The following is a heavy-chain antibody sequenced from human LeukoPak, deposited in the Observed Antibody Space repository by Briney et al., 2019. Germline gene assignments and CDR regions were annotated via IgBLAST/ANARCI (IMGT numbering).Heavy chain of an antibody. CDR1: DGSISGSY. CDR3: ARHSGTYMDY. CDR2: IYYSGRT. V-gene: IGHV4-59*08. D-gene: IGHD1-26*01. Sequence: SETLSLTCTVSDGSISGSYWNWIRQPPGKGLEWIGNIYYSGRTNYNPSLKSRVTISVDTSKNQVSLKLTSVTAADTAVHYCARHSGTYMDYWGQGTLVTVSS. J-gene: IGHJ4*02.